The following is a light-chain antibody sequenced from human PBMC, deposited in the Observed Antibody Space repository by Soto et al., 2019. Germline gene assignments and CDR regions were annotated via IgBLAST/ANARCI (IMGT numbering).Light chain of an antibody. CDR1: QDITSY. CDR3: QQRNNYPIT. CDR2: TAS. Sequence: DIQLTQSPSFLSASVGDRVTITCRASQDITSYLAWYQQKPGKAPKLLIHTASTLQTGVPSRFSGSGSGTEFTLTISSLQPEDFATYYCQQRNNYPITFGQGTRLEIK. V-gene: IGKV1-9*01. J-gene: IGKJ5*01.